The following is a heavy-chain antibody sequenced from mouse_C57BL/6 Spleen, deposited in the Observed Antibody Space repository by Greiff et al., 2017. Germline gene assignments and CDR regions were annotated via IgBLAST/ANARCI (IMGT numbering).Heavy chain of an antibody. Sequence: VQVVESGAELVKPGASVKLSCKASGYTFTSYWMHWVKQRPGQGLEWIGMIHPNSGSTNYNEKFKSKATLTVDKSSSTAYMQLSSLTSEDSAVYYCATIYYGNLYAMDYWGQGTSVTVSS. V-gene: IGHV1-64*01. J-gene: IGHJ4*01. CDR1: GYTFTSYW. D-gene: IGHD2-1*01. CDR3: ATIYYGNLYAMDY. CDR2: IHPNSGST.